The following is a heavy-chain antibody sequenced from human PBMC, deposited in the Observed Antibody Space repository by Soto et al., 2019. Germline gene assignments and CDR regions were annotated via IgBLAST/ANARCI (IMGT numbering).Heavy chain of an antibody. Sequence: EVQLVESGGGLVQPGGSLRLSCAASGFTVSNNYMSWVRQAPGMGLEWVSVLYDGGSTYYADSVKGRFTISRDNSKNTLYLQMNSLSAEDTAVYYCARGQWFGEGYYCDYWGQGTLVTVSS. D-gene: IGHD3-10*01. CDR1: GFTVSNNY. V-gene: IGHV3-66*01. CDR3: ARGQWFGEGYYCDY. CDR2: LYDGGST. J-gene: IGHJ4*02.